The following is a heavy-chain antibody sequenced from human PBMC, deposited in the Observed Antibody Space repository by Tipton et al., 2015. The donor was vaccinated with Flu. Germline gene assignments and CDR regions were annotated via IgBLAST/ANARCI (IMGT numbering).Heavy chain of an antibody. V-gene: IGHV4-38-2*01. J-gene: IGHJ4*02. CDR1: GYSISSGYY. CDR2: IYHSGST. D-gene: IGHD3-10*02. CDR3: ARHTGDSVRGVIDY. Sequence: LRLSCAVSGYSISSGYYWGWVRQPPGKGLEWIGTIYHSGSTYYNPSLKNRLTMSVDTSKNQFSLKLSSVTAADTAVYYCARHTGDSVRGVIDYWGQGTLVIVSS.